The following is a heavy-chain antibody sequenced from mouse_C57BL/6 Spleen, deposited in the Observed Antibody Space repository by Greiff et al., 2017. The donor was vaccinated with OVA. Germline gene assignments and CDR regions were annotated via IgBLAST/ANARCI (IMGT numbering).Heavy chain of an antibody. CDR2: MHPIMIDT. J-gene: IGHJ2*01. Sequence: VQLQQPGTELVKPGASVKLSCKASGYTFTSYWMNWVKQRPGQGREWSGKMHPIMIDTNYNDKFKSKTTLTVNKSSSTAYMQLSSLTSEDSAVYYCARYLNGDYFDYWGQGTTLTVSS. V-gene: IGHV1-53*01. CDR1: GYTFTSYW. CDR3: ARYLNGDYFDY. D-gene: IGHD5-1*01.